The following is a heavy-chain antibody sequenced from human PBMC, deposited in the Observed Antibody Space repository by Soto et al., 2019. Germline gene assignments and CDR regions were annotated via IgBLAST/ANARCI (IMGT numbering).Heavy chain of an antibody. D-gene: IGHD5-12*01. CDR1: GFTFSSYA. CDR2: ISGSGGST. V-gene: IGHV3-23*01. J-gene: IGHJ6*03. Sequence: GSLRLSCAASGFTFSSYAMSWVRQAPGKGLEWVSAISGSGGSTYYADSVKGRFTISRDNSKNTLDLQMNSLRAEDTAVYYCAKDPRKGGYSGYDYYYYYYYMDVWGKGTTVTVSS. CDR3: AKDPRKGGYSGYDYYYYYYYMDV.